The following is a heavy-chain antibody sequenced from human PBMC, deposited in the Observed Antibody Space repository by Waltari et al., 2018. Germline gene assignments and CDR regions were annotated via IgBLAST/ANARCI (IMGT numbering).Heavy chain of an antibody. CDR1: GGSFSGYY. CDR3: ARARILTGYSPRYYYGMDV. V-gene: IGHV4-34*01. D-gene: IGHD3-9*01. CDR2: INHSGST. Sequence: QVQLQQWGAGLLKPSETLSLTCAVYGGSFSGYYWSWIRQPPGTGLEWIGEINHSGSTNYNPSLKSRVTISVDTSKNQFSLKLSSVTAADTAVYYCARARILTGYSPRYYYGMDVWGQGTTVTVSS. J-gene: IGHJ6*02.